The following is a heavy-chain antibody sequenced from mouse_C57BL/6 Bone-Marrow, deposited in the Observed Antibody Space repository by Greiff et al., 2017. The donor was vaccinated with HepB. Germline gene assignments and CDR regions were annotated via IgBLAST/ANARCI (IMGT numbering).Heavy chain of an antibody. V-gene: IGHV1-81*01. CDR1: GYTFTSYG. Sequence: LVESGAELARPGASVKLSCKASGYTFTSYGISWVKQRTGQGLEWIGEIYPRSGNTYYNEKFKGKATLTADKSSSTAYMELRSLTSEDSAVYFCARGTTVVPMDYWGQGTSVTVSS. J-gene: IGHJ4*01. CDR2: IYPRSGNT. CDR3: ARGTTVVPMDY. D-gene: IGHD1-1*01.